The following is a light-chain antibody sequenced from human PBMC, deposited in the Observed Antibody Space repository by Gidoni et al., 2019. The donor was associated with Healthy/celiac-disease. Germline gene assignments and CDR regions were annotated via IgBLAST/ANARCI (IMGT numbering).Light chain of an antibody. V-gene: IGKV3-20*01. CDR3: QQYGSSPRFT. CDR1: QSVSSSY. Sequence: DIVFTHPPGTLSLSTGERATLTCRSSQSVSSSYLAWYQQKPGQAPSLLIYCASSRATGVPDRFSGSGSGTDVTLTISRLEPEDVAVYYCQQYGSSPRFTFGHGTKVDIK. CDR2: CAS. J-gene: IGKJ3*01.